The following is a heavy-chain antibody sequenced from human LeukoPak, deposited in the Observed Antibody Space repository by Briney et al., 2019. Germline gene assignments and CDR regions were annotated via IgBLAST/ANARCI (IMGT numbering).Heavy chain of an antibody. CDR2: IKQDGREK. D-gene: IGHD3-10*01. J-gene: IGHJ5*02. V-gene: IGHV3-7*01. Sequence: GGSLRLSCAASGFTFSSYWMSWVRQAPGKGLEWVANIKQDGREKYYVDSVKGRFTISRDNAKNSLYLQMNSLRAEDTAVYYCARGPFGFTMVRGKGWFDPWGQGTLVTVSS. CDR3: ARGPFGFTMVRGKGWFDP. CDR1: GFTFSSYW.